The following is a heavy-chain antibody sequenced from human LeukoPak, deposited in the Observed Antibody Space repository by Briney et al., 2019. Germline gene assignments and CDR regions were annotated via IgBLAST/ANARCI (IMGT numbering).Heavy chain of an antibody. Sequence: SETLSLTCTVSGGSISSYYWSWIRQPPGKGLEWIGYIYYSGSTNYNPSLKSRVTISVDTSKNQFSLKLSSVTAADTAVYYCARGNGPPSSSTSHVDCWGQGTLVTVSS. CDR1: GGSISSYY. D-gene: IGHD2-2*01. CDR2: IYYSGST. J-gene: IGHJ4*02. V-gene: IGHV4-59*01. CDR3: ARGNGPPSSSTSHVDC.